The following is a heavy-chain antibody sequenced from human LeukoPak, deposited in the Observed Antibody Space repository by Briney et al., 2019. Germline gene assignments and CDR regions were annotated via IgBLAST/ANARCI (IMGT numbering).Heavy chain of an antibody. Sequence: SETLSLTCTVSGGSISSYYWSWIRQPPGKGLEWIGYIYTSGSTNYNPSLKSRVTISVDTPKNQFSLKLSSVTAADTAVYYCARLSGYSGYGVDYWGQGTLVTVSS. J-gene: IGHJ4*02. D-gene: IGHD5-12*01. V-gene: IGHV4-4*09. CDR3: ARLSGYSGYGVDY. CDR2: IYTSGST. CDR1: GGSISSYY.